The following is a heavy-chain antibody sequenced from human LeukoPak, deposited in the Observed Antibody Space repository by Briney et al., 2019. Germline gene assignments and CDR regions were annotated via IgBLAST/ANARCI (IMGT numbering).Heavy chain of an antibody. CDR1: GGSISSYY. CDR3: ATAVSGTSDFDY. CDR2: MYYSGNT. J-gene: IGHJ4*02. Sequence: SETLSLTCTVSGGSISSYYWSWIRQPPGRGLEWIGYMYYSGNTNYNPSLKSRVTISVDTSKNQFSLKLSSVTAADTAVYYCATAVSGTSDFDYWGQGTLVTVSS. D-gene: IGHD6-19*01. V-gene: IGHV4-59*01.